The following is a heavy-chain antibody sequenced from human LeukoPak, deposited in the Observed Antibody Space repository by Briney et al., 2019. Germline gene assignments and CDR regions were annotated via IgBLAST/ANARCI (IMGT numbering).Heavy chain of an antibody. CDR3: GRSCAFRSEVFDY. V-gene: IGHV3-20*01. CDR1: GFTFGDYS. CDR2: INWNGGST. J-gene: IGHJ4*02. Sequence: PGGSLRLSCAASGFTFGDYSMTWFRQAPGKGLEWVSDINWNGGSTAYADSVKGRFTVSRDNAKNSLYLQMNSLRAEDTALYHCGRSCAFRSEVFDYWGQGTLVTVPS. D-gene: IGHD2-21*01.